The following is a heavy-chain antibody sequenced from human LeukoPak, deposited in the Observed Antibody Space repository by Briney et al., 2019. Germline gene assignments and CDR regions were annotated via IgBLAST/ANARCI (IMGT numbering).Heavy chain of an antibody. CDR1: GFTFSSYG. CDR3: ANGHDYGDYVRNYYMDV. V-gene: IGHV3-30*18. Sequence: GGSLRLSCAASGFTFSSYGMHWVRQAPGKGLEWVAVISYDGSNKYYADSVKGRFTISRDNSKNTLYLQMNSLRAEDTAVYYCANGHDYGDYVRNYYMDVWGKGTTVTVSS. D-gene: IGHD4-17*01. CDR2: ISYDGSNK. J-gene: IGHJ6*03.